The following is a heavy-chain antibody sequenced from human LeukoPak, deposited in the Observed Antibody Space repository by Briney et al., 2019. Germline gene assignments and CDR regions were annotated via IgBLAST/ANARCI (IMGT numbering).Heavy chain of an antibody. V-gene: IGHV3-7*01. CDR1: GFTFRTYW. CDR3: VRTHKIEGCSTSGASCYSMYRHFDL. CDR2: IKQEGSEK. D-gene: IGHD2-15*01. J-gene: IGHJ2*01. Sequence: PGGSLRLSCAASGFTFRTYWMSWVRQAAGKGLEWVAKIKQEGSEKYYVDSVRGRFTISRDNAENSLFLQMNSLRVEDTAVYYCVRTHKIEGCSTSGASCYSMYRHFDLWGRGSLVTVSS.